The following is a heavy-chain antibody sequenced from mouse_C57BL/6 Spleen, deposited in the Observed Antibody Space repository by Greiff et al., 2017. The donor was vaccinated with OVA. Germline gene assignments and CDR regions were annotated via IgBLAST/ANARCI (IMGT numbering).Heavy chain of an antibody. CDR2: IRSKSNNYAT. Sequence: EADGGLVQPKGSLKLSCAASGFSFNTYAMNWVRQAPGKGLEWVARIRSKSNNYATYYADSVKDRFTISRDDSESMLYLQMNNLKTEDTAMYYCVRHGKPYAMDYWGQGTSVTVSS. D-gene: IGHD2-1*01. CDR1: GFSFNTYA. V-gene: IGHV10-1*01. J-gene: IGHJ4*01. CDR3: VRHGKPYAMDY.